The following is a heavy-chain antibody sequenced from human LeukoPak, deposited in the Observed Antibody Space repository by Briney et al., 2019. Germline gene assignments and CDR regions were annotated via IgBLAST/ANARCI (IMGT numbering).Heavy chain of an antibody. CDR1: DYTFTSYG. Sequence: ASVKVSCKASDYTFTSYGISWVRQAPGQGLEWMGWISAYNGNTNYAQKLQGRVTMTTDTSTSTAYMELRSLRSDDTAVYYCARDYSGYDSGYYYYMDVWGKGTTVTVSS. J-gene: IGHJ6*03. CDR3: ARDYSGYDSGYYYYMDV. CDR2: ISAYNGNT. D-gene: IGHD5-12*01. V-gene: IGHV1-18*01.